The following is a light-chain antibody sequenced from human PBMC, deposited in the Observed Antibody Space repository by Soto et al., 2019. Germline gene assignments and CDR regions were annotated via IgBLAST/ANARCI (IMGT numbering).Light chain of an antibody. Sequence: ALTQPASVSGSPGQSITISCTGTSSDVGAYKYVSWYQQHADKAPKLLIYDVSSRSSGISDRFSGSKSGNTASLTIIGLQAEDEADYYCSSYAGTSIPYVVFGGGTKLTVL. CDR3: SSYAGTSIPYVV. CDR1: SSDVGAYKY. J-gene: IGLJ2*01. CDR2: DVS. V-gene: IGLV2-14*03.